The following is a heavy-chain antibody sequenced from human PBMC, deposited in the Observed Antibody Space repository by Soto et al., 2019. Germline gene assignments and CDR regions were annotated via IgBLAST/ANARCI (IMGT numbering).Heavy chain of an antibody. D-gene: IGHD1-1*01. CDR3: ARGKWMEENYYYHGMDV. V-gene: IGHV1-3*01. Sequence: ASVKVSCQASGYSFTTYAMHWVRQAPGQRLEWMAWINGGNGNTKYSQKFQDRVTITRDTSASIAYMELSSLRSEETAVYYCARGKWMEENYYYHGMDVWGQGATVTVSS. J-gene: IGHJ6*02. CDR1: GYSFTTYA. CDR2: INGGNGNT.